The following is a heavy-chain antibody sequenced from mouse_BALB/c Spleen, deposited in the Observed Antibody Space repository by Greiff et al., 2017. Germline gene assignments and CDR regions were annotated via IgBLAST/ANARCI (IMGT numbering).Heavy chain of an antibody. D-gene: IGHD3-1*01. Sequence: LQQPGSELVRPGASVKLSCKASGYTFTSYWMHWVKQRHGQGLEWIGNIYPGSGSTNYDEKFKSKGTLTVDTSSSTAYMHLSSLTSEDSAVYYCTISGYVPLFDYWGQGTTLTVSS. CDR3: TISGYVPLFDY. CDR2: IYPGSGST. J-gene: IGHJ2*01. V-gene: IGHV1S22*01. CDR1: GYTFTSYW.